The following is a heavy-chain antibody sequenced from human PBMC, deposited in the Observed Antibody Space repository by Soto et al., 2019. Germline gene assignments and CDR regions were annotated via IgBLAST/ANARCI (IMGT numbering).Heavy chain of an antibody. V-gene: IGHV4-31*03. D-gene: IGHD3-9*01. CDR2: IYYSGST. CDR3: ARPQLRYFDWLPKINWFDP. J-gene: IGHJ5*02. CDR1: GGSIISGGYY. Sequence: SETLCLTGTVSGGSIISGGYYWSWIRQHPGKGLEWIGYIYYSGSTYYNPSLKSRVTISVDTSKNQFSLKLSSVTAADTAVYYCARPQLRYFDWLPKINWFDPWGQGTLVTVSS.